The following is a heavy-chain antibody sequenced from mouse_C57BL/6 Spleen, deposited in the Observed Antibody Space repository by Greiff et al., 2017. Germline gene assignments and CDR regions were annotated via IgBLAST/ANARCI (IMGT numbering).Heavy chain of an antibody. J-gene: IGHJ4*01. D-gene: IGHD2-4*01. CDR3: ARDGGIYDYYYYDMDY. CDR1: GYSITSGYY. V-gene: IGHV3-6*01. CDR2: IRYDGSN. Sequence: EVQLQQSGPGLVKPSPSLSLTCSVTGYSITSGYYWNWIRQFPGNKLECMGYIRYDGSNNYNPSLKNPISITRDTSKNQFFLKLNSVTTEDTATYYCARDGGIYDYYYYDMDYWGQGTSVTVSS.